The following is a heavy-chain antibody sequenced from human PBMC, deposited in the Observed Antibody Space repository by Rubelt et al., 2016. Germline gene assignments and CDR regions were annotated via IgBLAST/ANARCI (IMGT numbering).Heavy chain of an antibody. V-gene: IGHV4-34*01. J-gene: IGHJ4*02. CDR3: ARGLDNYGY. Sequence: QVQLQQWGAGLLKPSETLSLTCAVYGGSFSGYYWSWIRQPPGKGLEWIGEINHSGSTNYNPSLKSRVTISVDASKSQFSLRLSSVAAADPAVDYCARGLDNYGYGGRGTLVTVSS. D-gene: IGHD3-16*01. CDR2: INHSGST. CDR1: GGSFSGYY.